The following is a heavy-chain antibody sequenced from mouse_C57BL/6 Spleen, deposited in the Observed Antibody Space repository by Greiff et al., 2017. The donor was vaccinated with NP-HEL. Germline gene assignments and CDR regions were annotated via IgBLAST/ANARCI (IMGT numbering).Heavy chain of an antibody. D-gene: IGHD1-1*01. CDR1: GYTFTSYG. J-gene: IGHJ2*01. CDR2: IYPRSGNT. Sequence: QVQLKQSGAELARPGASVKLSCKASGYTFTSYGISWVKQRTGQGLEWIGEIYPRSGNTYYNEKFKGKGTLTADKSSSTAYMELRSLTSEDSAVYFCARYYYGSSPLDYWGQGTTLTVSS. V-gene: IGHV1-81*01. CDR3: ARYYYGSSPLDY.